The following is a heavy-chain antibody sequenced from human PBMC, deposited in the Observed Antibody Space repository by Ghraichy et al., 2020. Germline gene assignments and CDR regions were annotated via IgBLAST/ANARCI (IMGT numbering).Heavy chain of an antibody. CDR2: IRAKAFGGTT. CDR1: GLTFGDYA. Sequence: GGSLRLSCSASGLTFGDYAMSWVRQAPGKGLEWVSFIRAKAFGGTTEYAASVKGRFTVSRDDSGNIAYLQMNSLKTEDTAVYYCTRDHYNSFDYWGQGTLVTVSS. V-gene: IGHV3-49*04. CDR3: TRDHYNSFDY. D-gene: IGHD5-24*01. J-gene: IGHJ4*02.